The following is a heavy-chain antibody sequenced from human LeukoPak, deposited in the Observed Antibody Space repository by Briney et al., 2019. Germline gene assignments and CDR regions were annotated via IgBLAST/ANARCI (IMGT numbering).Heavy chain of an antibody. CDR1: GFTFSSYA. CDR3: AKAGYDFWSGYFTAYWFDP. J-gene: IGHJ5*02. CDR2: ISGSGGST. V-gene: IGHV3-23*01. D-gene: IGHD3-3*01. Sequence: GGSLRLSCAASGFTFSSYAMNWVRQAPGKGLEWVSAISGSGGSTYYADSVKGRFTIYRDNSKNTLYLQMNSLRAEDTAVYYCAKAGYDFWSGYFTAYWFDPWGQGTLVTVSS.